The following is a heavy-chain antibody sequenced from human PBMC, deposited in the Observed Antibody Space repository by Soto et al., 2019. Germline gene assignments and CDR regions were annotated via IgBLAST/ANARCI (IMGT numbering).Heavy chain of an antibody. V-gene: IGHV1-69*06. J-gene: IGHJ4*02. CDR2: IIPIFGTA. CDR1: GGTFSSYA. CDR3: ARELNPGFLEWLPHPYFDY. Sequence: SVKVSCKASGGTFSSYASSGVRQAPGRGLEWMGGIIPIFGTANYAQKFQGRVTITADKSTSTAYMELSSLRSEDTAVYYCARELNPGFLEWLPHPYFDYWGQGTLVTVSS. D-gene: IGHD3-3*01.